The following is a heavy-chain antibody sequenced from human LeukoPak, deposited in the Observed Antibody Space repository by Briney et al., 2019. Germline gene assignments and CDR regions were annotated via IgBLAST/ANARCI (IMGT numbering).Heavy chain of an antibody. CDR2: IYHSGST. V-gene: IGHV4-4*02. Sequence: SETRSLTCAVSGGSINSSNWWSWVRQPPGKGLEWIGEIYHSGSTNYNPSLKSRVTISVDKSKNQFSLKLSSVTAADTAVYYCARGTRNLIRGRPNWFDPWGQGTLVTVSS. CDR3: ARGTRNLIRGRPNWFDP. D-gene: IGHD2-15*01. J-gene: IGHJ5*02. CDR1: GGSINSSNW.